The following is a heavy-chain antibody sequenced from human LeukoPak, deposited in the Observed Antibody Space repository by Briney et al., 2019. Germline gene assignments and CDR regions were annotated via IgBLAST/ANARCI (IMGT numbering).Heavy chain of an antibody. D-gene: IGHD3-10*01. CDR1: GYTFTTYY. V-gene: IGHV1-2*02. Sequence: ASVTVSYKASGYTFTTYYMHWVGQAPGQGREWMGWINPNSGGTNYAQKFQGRVTMTRDTSISTAYMELSRLRSDDTAVYYCARGPSLYYGERWGQGTLVTVSS. J-gene: IGHJ4*02. CDR3: ARGPSLYYGER. CDR2: INPNSGGT.